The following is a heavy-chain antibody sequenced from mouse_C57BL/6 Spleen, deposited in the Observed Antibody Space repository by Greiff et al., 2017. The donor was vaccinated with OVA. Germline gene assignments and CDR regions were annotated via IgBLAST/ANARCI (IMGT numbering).Heavy chain of an antibody. D-gene: IGHD4-1*01. J-gene: IGHJ2*01. V-gene: IGHV5-17*01. CDR1: GFTFSDYG. CDR3: ARRLTGFDY. CDR2: ISSGSSTI. Sequence: EVQLQEPGGGLVKPGGSLKLSCTASGFTFSDYGMHWVRQAPEKGLEWVAYISSGSSTIYYADTVKGRFTLSRDNAKNPLFLQMTSLRSEDTAMYYGARRLTGFDYWGQGTTLTVSS.